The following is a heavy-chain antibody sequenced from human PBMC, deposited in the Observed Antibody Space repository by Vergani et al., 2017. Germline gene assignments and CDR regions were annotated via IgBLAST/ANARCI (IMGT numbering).Heavy chain of an antibody. D-gene: IGHD6-19*01. CDR3: ARDSSGWYWDYYYGMDV. CDR2: ISSSSSDI. V-gene: IGHV3-21*01. J-gene: IGHJ6*02. CDR1: GFTFSSYS. Sequence: EVQLVESGGGLVKPGGSLRLSCAASGFTFSSYSMNWVRQAPGKGLEWVSSISSSSSDIYYADSVKGRFTISRDNAKNSLYLQMNSLRAEDTAVYYCARDSSGWYWDYYYGMDVWGQGTTVTVSS.